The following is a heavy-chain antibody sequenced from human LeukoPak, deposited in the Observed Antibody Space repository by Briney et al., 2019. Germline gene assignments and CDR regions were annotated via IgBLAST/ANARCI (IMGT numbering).Heavy chain of an antibody. J-gene: IGHJ4*02. V-gene: IGHV1-69*13. CDR3: ARGSGYCSGGSCGMFDY. CDR1: GGTFSSYA. D-gene: IGHD2-15*01. CDR2: IIPIFGTA. Sequence: SVKVSCKASGGTFSSYAISWVRQAPGQGLEWMGGIIPIFGTANYAQKCQGRVTITADESTSTAYMELSSLRSEDTAVYYCARGSGYCSGGSCGMFDYWGQGTLVTVSS.